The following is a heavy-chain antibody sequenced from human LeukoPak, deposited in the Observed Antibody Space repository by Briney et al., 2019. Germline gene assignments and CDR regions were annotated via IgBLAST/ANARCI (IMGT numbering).Heavy chain of an antibody. J-gene: IGHJ4*02. Sequence: SETLSLTCTVSGGSISSGGYYWSWIRQHPGKGLEWIGYIYYSGSTYYNPSLKSRVTISVDTSKNQFSLKLSSVTAADTAVYYCASLEASAAAGPDYFDYWGQGTLVTVSS. CDR2: IYYSGST. D-gene: IGHD6-13*01. V-gene: IGHV4-31*03. CDR3: ASLEASAAAGPDYFDY. CDR1: GGSISSGGYY.